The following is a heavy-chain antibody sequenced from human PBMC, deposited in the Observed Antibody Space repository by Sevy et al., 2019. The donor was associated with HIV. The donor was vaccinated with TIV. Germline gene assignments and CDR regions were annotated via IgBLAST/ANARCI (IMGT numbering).Heavy chain of an antibody. V-gene: IGHV3-23*01. CDR2: ISDRGRST. CDR1: GFSFCTYA. D-gene: IGHD3-3*01. Sequence: LSLTCAGSGFSFCTYAMTWVRQAPGKGLQWVSVISDRGRSTYNADPVQGRVTISRDNSKNTMHLHMNSLRVEDTATYYCARRPDFGVIIPTGVLDVWGQWTTVTVSS. CDR3: ARRPDFGVIIPTGVLDV. J-gene: IGHJ6*02.